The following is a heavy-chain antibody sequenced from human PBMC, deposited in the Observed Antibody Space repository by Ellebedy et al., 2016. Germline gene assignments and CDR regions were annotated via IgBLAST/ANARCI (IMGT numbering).Heavy chain of an antibody. J-gene: IGHJ4*02. D-gene: IGHD4/OR15-4a*01. CDR3: AKGTMDYFYH. Sequence: GGSLRLXXAGSGFTFNDYALHWVRQAPGKGLEWVSGISWDSAVIGYGGSVKGRFTISKDIAKNYLYLQMNSLRPEDTAFYYCAKGTMDYFYHWGQGTLVTVSS. CDR1: GFTFNDYA. CDR2: ISWDSAVI. V-gene: IGHV3-9*01.